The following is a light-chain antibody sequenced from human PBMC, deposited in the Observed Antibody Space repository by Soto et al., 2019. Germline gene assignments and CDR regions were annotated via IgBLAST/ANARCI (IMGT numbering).Light chain of an antibody. J-gene: IGKJ4*01. V-gene: IGKV3-20*01. CDR1: QSVSSSY. CDR2: AAS. CDR3: QQYGSSPH. Sequence: EIVLTQSPGTLSLSPGERATLSCRASQSVSSSYLAWYQQKPGQAPRLLIYAASTRATGIPDRFSGSGSGTDFTLTISRLEPEDFAVYYCQQYGSSPHFGGGTKVE.